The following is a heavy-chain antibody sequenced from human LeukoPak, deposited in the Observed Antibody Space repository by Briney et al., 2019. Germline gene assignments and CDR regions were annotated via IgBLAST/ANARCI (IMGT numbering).Heavy chain of an antibody. CDR1: GFAFSGYA. V-gene: IGHV3-23*01. J-gene: IGHJ4*02. CDR3: AKSGSYFSDY. Sequence: GGSLRLSCAASGFAFSGYAMSWVRQPPGKGLEWVSVISGSGGSTYYADSVKSRFTISRDNTQNTVYLQMNSLRAEDTAVYYCAKSGSYFSDYWGQGTLVTVSS. CDR2: ISGSGGST. D-gene: IGHD1-26*01.